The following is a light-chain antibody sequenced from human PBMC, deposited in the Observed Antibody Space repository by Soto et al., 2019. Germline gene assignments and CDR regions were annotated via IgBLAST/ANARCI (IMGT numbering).Light chain of an antibody. Sequence: EIVLTQSPSTLSLSPGERATLSCRASQSVVTYLAWFQHKPGQAPRLLIYDASNRVSGIPARFSGSGSGTDFTLTISSLEPEDAAVYYCQQRNSWPRTFGPGTKVDIK. CDR1: QSVVTY. CDR2: DAS. V-gene: IGKV3-11*01. J-gene: IGKJ1*01. CDR3: QQRNSWPRT.